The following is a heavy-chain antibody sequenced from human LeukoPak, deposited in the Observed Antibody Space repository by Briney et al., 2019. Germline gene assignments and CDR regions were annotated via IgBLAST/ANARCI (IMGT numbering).Heavy chain of an antibody. J-gene: IGHJ5*02. CDR2: IYYSGST. D-gene: IGHD2-15*01. CDR3: ARHKSNVGYCSGSTCYWWFDP. CDR1: GGSVSSNY. V-gene: IGHV4-59*08. Sequence: SESLSLTCTVSGGSVSSNYWSWIRQPPGKGLEWVAYIYYSGSTNYNPSLKSRVSISVDTSKNQFSRKLSSVTAADTAVYYCARHKSNVGYCSGSTCYWWFDPGGQGTLVTVSS.